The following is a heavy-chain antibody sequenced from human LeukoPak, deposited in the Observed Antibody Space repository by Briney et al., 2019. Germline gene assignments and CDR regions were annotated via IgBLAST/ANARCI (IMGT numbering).Heavy chain of an antibody. CDR2: IYKDGRT. Sequence: PGRSLRLSCAASGFTVNSNYMSWVRQAPGKGLERVSIIYKDGRTYYADSVKGRFTISRDNSRNMLYLQMNSLRAEDTAVYYCARDVNSYAHCGHWGQGTLVTVSS. CDR3: ARDVNSYAHCGH. CDR1: GFTVNSNY. V-gene: IGHV3-53*01. D-gene: IGHD5-18*01. J-gene: IGHJ4*02.